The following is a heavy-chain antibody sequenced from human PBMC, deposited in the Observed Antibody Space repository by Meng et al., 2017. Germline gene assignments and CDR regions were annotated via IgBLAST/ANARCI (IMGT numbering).Heavy chain of an antibody. CDR1: GYTFTSYG. CDR3: ASENMRGTRGGPLDY. V-gene: IGHV1-18*01. D-gene: IGHD1-1*01. CDR2: ISAYNGNT. Sequence: ASVKVSCKASGYTFTSYGISWLRQAPGQGLEWMGWISAYNGNTNYAQKLQGRVTMTTDTSTSTAYMELRSLRSDDTAVYYCASENMRGTRGGPLDYWGQGTLVTVSS. J-gene: IGHJ4*02.